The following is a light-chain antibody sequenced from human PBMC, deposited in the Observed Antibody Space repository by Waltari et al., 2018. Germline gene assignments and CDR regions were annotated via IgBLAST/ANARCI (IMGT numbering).Light chain of an antibody. CDR3: CSYAGSGTYV. CDR1: NSDVANYNL. J-gene: IGLJ1*01. CDR2: EVI. Sequence: QSALTQPASVSGTPGQSITISCTGTNSDVANYNLVSWYQHHPGEAPKLMICEVIKRPTGVSNRFSGSKSVNTASLTISGLQAEDEADYCCCSYAGSGTYVFGTGTKVTVL. V-gene: IGLV2-23*02.